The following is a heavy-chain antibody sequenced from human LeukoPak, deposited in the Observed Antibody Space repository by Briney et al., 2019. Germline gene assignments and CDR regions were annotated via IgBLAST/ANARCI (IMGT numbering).Heavy chain of an antibody. Sequence: SVKVSCKASGGTFSSYAISWVRQAPGQGLEWMGGIIPIIDTANYAQKFQGRVTMTRDTSTSTVYMELSSLRSEDTAVYYCARQISSWPYYYYYGMDVWGQGTTVTVSS. V-gene: IGHV1-69*05. J-gene: IGHJ6*02. CDR1: GGTFSSYA. CDR3: ARQISSWPYYYYYGMDV. CDR2: IIPIIDTA. D-gene: IGHD6-13*01.